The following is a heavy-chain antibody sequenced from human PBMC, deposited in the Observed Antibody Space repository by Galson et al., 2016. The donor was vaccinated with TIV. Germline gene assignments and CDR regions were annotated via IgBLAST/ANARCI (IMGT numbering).Heavy chain of an antibody. CDR2: IIHSGST. V-gene: IGHV4-34*01. Sequence: ETLSLTCAVYGGSFSVCYWSWIRQPPGKGLGWIGDIIHSGSTNYNPSLKSRVTISVDTSKSQFSLKLSPVTAAATAVYYCARGRIAPRVVGYYYYPMDVWGQGTTVTVSS. CDR3: ARGRIAPRVVGYYYYPMDV. J-gene: IGHJ6*02. D-gene: IGHD6-6*01. CDR1: GGSFSVCY.